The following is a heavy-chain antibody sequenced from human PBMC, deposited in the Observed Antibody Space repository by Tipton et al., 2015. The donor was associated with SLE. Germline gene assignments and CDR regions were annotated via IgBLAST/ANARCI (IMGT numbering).Heavy chain of an antibody. V-gene: IGHV3-9*01. J-gene: IGHJ4*02. D-gene: IGHD5-12*01. CDR2: ISWNSYSI. Sequence: RSLRLSCAASGFTFNNHGMHWVRQAPGKGLEWISGISWNSYSIAYADSVEGRFSISRDNAKSSLYLQMSSLRTEDTAFYYCAKDFTEGNGYDSYYFDNWGQGTLVTVSS. CDR3: AKDFTEGNGYDSYYFDN. CDR1: GFTFNNHG.